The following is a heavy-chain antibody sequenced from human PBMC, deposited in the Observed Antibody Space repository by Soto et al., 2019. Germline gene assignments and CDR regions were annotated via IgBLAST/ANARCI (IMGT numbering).Heavy chain of an antibody. D-gene: IGHD2-8*01. Sequence: ASLKVSCKASGYTFTSYGISWVRQAPGQGLEWMGWISAYNGNTNYAQKLQGRVTMTTDTSTSTAYMELRSLRSDDTAVYYCARDPKPYCTNGVCYRRTLDYWGQGXLVTVSS. CDR1: GYTFTSYG. CDR3: ARDPKPYCTNGVCYRRTLDY. V-gene: IGHV1-18*04. CDR2: ISAYNGNT. J-gene: IGHJ4*02.